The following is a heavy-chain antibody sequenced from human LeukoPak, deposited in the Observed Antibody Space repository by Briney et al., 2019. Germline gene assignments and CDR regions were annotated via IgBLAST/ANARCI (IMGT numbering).Heavy chain of an antibody. J-gene: IGHJ6*02. D-gene: IGHD5-12*01. CDR3: ARGRVASTESHYYYGMDV. V-gene: IGHV1-8*01. CDR1: GYTFTSYD. CDR2: MNPNSGNT. Sequence: ASVKVSCKASGYTFTSYDINWVRQATGQGLEWMGWMNPNSGNTGYAQKFQGRVTMTRNTSISTAYMELSSLRSEDTAVYYCARGRVASTESHYYYGMDVWGQGSTVTVSS.